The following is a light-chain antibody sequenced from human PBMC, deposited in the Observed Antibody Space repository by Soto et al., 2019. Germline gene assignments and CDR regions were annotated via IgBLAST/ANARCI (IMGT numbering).Light chain of an antibody. J-gene: IGKJ3*01. CDR2: GAS. Sequence: DIQMTQSPSSLSASVGDRVTITCRASQGVTNSLAWFQQKPGEPPKSLIFGASNLESGVPSKFSGSGSGTDFILTISNLQPEDFGTYYCQQYSSYPFTFGPGTEVDIK. CDR1: QGVTNS. CDR3: QQYSSYPFT. V-gene: IGKV1-16*02.